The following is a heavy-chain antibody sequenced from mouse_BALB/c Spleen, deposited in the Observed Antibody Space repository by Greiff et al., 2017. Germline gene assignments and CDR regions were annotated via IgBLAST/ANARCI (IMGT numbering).Heavy chain of an antibody. CDR3: ARTGLDGYSFAY. J-gene: IGHJ2*01. V-gene: IGHV1-15*01. CDR2: IDPETGGT. Sequence: QVQLQQSGAELVRPGASVTLSCKASGYTFTDYEMHWVKQTPVHGLEWIGAIDPETGGTAYNQKFKGKATLTADKSSSTAYMELRSLTSEDSAVYYCARTGLDGYSFAYWGQGTTLTVSS. CDR1: GYTFTDYE. D-gene: IGHD2-3*01.